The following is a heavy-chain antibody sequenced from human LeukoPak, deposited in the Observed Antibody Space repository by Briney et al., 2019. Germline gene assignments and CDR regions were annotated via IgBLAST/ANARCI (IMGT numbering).Heavy chain of an antibody. Sequence: GGSLRLSCAASGFTFSDYYMSWIRQAPGKGLEWVSYISSSGSTIYYADSVKGRFTISRDNSKNTLYLQMNSLRAEDTAVYYCAKDLRTVSRRACSGGSCSTNWFDPWGQGTLVTVSS. CDR2: ISSSGSTI. J-gene: IGHJ5*02. D-gene: IGHD2-15*01. CDR3: AKDLRTVSRRACSGGSCSTNWFDP. CDR1: GFTFSDYY. V-gene: IGHV3-11*01.